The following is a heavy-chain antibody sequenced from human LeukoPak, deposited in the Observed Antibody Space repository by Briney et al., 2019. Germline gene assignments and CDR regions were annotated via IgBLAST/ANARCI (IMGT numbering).Heavy chain of an antibody. CDR1: GGSISSYY. J-gene: IGHJ6*03. Sequence: PSETLSLTCTVSGGSISSYYWSWIRQPPGKELEWIGYIYYSGSTNYNPSLKSRVTISVDTSKNQFSLKLSSVAAADTAVYYCARVRGGSYYAHYYYYMDVWGKGTTVTISS. V-gene: IGHV4-59*01. D-gene: IGHD1-26*01. CDR2: IYYSGST. CDR3: ARVRGGSYYAHYYYYMDV.